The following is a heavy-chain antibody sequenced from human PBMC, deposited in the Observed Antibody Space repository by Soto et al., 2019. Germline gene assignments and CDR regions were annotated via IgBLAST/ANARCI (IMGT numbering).Heavy chain of an antibody. V-gene: IGHV6-1*01. J-gene: IGHJ5*02. CDR3: ARAPRRSTVTADWFDP. Sequence: SQNISITCAISGDIVSANTAAWNWIRQSPSRDIEWLGRTYYRSKWYSDYAVSVKSRITINPDTSKNKFSLHLNSVTPEDTAVYYCARAPRRSTVTADWFDPSGQGSLVTV. D-gene: IGHD4-17*01. CDR2: TYYRSKWYS. CDR1: GDIVSANTAA.